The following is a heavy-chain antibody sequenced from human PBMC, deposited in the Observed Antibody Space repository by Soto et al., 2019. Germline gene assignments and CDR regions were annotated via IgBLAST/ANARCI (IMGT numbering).Heavy chain of an antibody. CDR2: ISGSGGRT. J-gene: IGHJ6*03. V-gene: IGHV3-23*01. CDR1: GFTFSSYA. CDR3: AKDPQLAQTQDYYYYYYMDV. Sequence: GGSLRLSCAASGFTFSSYAMSWVRQAPGKGLEWVSAISGSGGRTYYADPVKGRFTISRDNSKNQLYLQMNSLRAEDTAVYYCAKDPQLAQTQDYYYYYYMDVWGKGTTVTVSS. D-gene: IGHD6-13*01.